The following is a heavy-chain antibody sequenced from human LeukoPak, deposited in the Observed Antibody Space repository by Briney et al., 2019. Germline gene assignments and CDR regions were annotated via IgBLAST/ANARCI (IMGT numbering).Heavy chain of an antibody. J-gene: IGHJ4*02. V-gene: IGHV3-30*02. D-gene: IGHD1-26*01. CDR1: GFTFSSYG. CDR3: AKDSWEVGATSEIDY. Sequence: PGGSLKLSCAAFGFTFSSYGMHWVRQAPGKGLEWVGFIRYDGSDKYYADSVKGRFTISRDNPKNTLYLQVNSLRAEDTAVYYCAKDSWEVGATSEIDYWGQGTLVTVSS. CDR2: IRYDGSDK.